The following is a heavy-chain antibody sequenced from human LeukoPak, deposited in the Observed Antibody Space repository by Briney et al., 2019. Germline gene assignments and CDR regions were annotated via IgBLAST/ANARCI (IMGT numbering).Heavy chain of an antibody. J-gene: IGHJ4*02. Sequence: ASVKVSCKASGGTFSSYAISWVRQAPGQGLEWMGRIIPILGIANYAQKSQGRVTITADKSTSTAYMELSSLRSEDTAVYYCARGLQLAMETFDYWGQGTLVTVSS. D-gene: IGHD6-6*01. CDR3: ARGLQLAMETFDY. CDR1: GGTFSSYA. V-gene: IGHV1-69*04. CDR2: IIPILGIA.